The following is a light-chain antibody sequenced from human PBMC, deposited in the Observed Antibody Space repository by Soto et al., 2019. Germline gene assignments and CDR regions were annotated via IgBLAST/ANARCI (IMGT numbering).Light chain of an antibody. Sequence: DIVWTPSPGTLSLSPGERATLSCRASQSVSSTYFAWYQQKPGQAPRLLIYGASSRATGVPDRFSGSGSGTDLTLTISRLEPEDFAVYYCQHYGTSFAFGQGTRLEIK. J-gene: IGKJ5*01. CDR2: GAS. CDR3: QHYGTSFA. V-gene: IGKV3-20*01. CDR1: QSVSSTY.